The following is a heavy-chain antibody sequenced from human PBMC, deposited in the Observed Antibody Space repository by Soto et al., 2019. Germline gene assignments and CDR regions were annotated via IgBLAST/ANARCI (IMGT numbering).Heavy chain of an antibody. J-gene: IGHJ4*02. V-gene: IGHV1-18*01. Sequence: GASVKVSCKPSGYTFTSYCISWVRQAPGQGLEWMGWISAYNGNTNYAQKLQGRVTMTTDTSTSTAYMELRSLRSDDTAVYCCARDPSGWYYFDYWGQGTLVTVSS. D-gene: IGHD6-19*01. CDR2: ISAYNGNT. CDR1: GYTFTSYC. CDR3: ARDPSGWYYFDY.